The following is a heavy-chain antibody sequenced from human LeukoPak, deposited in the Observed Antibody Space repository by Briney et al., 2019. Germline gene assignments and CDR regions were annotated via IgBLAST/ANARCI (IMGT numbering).Heavy chain of an antibody. CDR3: ARVYRGAFDI. V-gene: IGHV3-74*01. CDR1: GFTFSSYW. CDR2: IKTDGSTT. J-gene: IGHJ3*02. Sequence: GGSLRLSCAASGFTFSSYWMHWVRQAPGKGLVWVSRIKTDGSTTSYADSVKDRFTISRDNAKNSLYLQMNSLRAEDTAVYYCARVYRGAFDIWGQGTMVTVSS. D-gene: IGHD1-14*01.